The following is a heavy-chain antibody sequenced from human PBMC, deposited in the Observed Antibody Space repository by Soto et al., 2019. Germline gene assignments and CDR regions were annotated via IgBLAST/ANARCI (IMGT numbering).Heavy chain of an antibody. CDR2: ISWNSGSI. J-gene: IGHJ4*02. D-gene: IGHD3-16*02. V-gene: IGHV3-9*01. CDR1: GFTFDDYA. CDR3: ENDISSHGTFGGVIVPYYFDY. Sequence: GGSLRLSCAASGFTFDDYAMHWVRQAPGKGLEWVSGISWNSGSIGYADSVKGRFTISRDNAKNSLYLQMNSLRAEDTALYYCENDISSHGTFGGVIVPYYFDYWGQGTLVTVSS.